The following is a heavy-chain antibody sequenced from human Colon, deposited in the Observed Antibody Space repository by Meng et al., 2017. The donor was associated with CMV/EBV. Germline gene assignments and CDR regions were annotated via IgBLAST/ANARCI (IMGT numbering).Heavy chain of an antibody. CDR1: GYTFTSYG. Sequence: ASVTVSRMASGYTFTSYGISWVRQAPGQGLEWMGWISAYNGNTNYAQKLQSRVTMTTDTSTSTAYMELRSLRSDDTAVYYCARVYSGTTEGYHYYGMDVWGQGTTVTVSS. D-gene: IGHD1-7*01. V-gene: IGHV1-18*01. J-gene: IGHJ6*02. CDR3: ARVYSGTTEGYHYYGMDV. CDR2: ISAYNGNT.